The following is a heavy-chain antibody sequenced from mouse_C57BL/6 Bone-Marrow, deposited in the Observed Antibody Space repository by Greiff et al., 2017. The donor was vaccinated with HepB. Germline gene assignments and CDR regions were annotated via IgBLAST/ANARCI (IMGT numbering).Heavy chain of an antibody. CDR3: ARPDEDYAMDY. CDR2: ISDGGSYT. CDR1: GFTFSSYA. V-gene: IGHV5-4*03. J-gene: IGHJ4*01. Sequence: EVKVVESGGGLVKPGGSLKLSCAASGFTFSSYAMSWVRQTPEKRLEWVATISDGGSYTYYPDNVKGRFTISRDNAKNNLYLQMSHLKSEDTAMYYCARPDEDYAMDYWGQGTSVTVSS.